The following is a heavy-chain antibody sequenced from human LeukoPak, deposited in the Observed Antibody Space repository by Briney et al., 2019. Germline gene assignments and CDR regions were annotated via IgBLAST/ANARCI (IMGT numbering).Heavy chain of an antibody. J-gene: IGHJ4*02. CDR2: ITDSSTST. CDR1: GFTFNNYV. V-gene: IGHV3-23*01. D-gene: IGHD1-26*01. Sequence: GGSLRLSCAASGFTFNNYVMNWVRQAPGKGLEWVSAITDSSTSTYYADSVKGRFTISRDNSKNTLYLQMNSLRAEDTAVYYCARERGRGRDSPWFDYWGQGTLVTVSS. CDR3: ARERGRGRDSPWFDY.